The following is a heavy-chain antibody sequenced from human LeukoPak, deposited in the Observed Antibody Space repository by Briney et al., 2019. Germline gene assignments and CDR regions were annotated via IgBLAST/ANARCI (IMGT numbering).Heavy chain of an antibody. Sequence: SETLSLTCTVPVGSITSYYWSWIRQPPGKGLEWIGYIYYSGSTNYNPSFKSRVTISVATSKNQFTLKLSSVTAADTAVYYCARHLGLGYSYGYPYFNYCGQATLVTASS. CDR1: VGSITSYY. CDR2: IYYSGST. D-gene: IGHD5-18*01. J-gene: IGHJ4*02. V-gene: IGHV4-59*08. CDR3: ARHLGLGYSYGYPYFNY.